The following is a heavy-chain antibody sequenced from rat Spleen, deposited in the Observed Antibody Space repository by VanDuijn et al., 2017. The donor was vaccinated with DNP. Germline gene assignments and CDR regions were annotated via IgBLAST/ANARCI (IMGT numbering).Heavy chain of an antibody. CDR2: MSTSGGET. V-gene: IGHV5-25*01. D-gene: IGHD1-6*01. Sequence: EVQLVKSGGGLVQPGRSLKLSCAASGFTFSNHYMAWVRQAPKKGLEWVATMSTSGGETYYSESVKGRVTISRDNAKSSLYLEMNSLKTEDTATYYCARLESTTDHYFDYWGQGVMVTVSS. J-gene: IGHJ2*01. CDR1: GFTFSNHY. CDR3: ARLESTTDHYFDY.